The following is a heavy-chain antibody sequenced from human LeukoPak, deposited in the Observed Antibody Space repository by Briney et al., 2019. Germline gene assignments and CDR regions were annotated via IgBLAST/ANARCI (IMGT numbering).Heavy chain of an antibody. V-gene: IGHV4-34*01. Sequence: NASETLSLTCAVYGGSLSGYYWAWIRQPPGKGLEWIGEINHRGSTTYNPSLKSRVTISVDTSKNQFSLKLSSVTAADTAVYYCARSVFYLDYWGQGTLVTVSS. J-gene: IGHJ4*02. D-gene: IGHD3-3*01. CDR3: ARSVFYLDY. CDR1: GGSLSGYY. CDR2: INHRGST.